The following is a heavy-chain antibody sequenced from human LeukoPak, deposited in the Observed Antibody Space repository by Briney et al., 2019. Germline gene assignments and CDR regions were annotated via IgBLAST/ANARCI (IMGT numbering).Heavy chain of an antibody. D-gene: IGHD3-10*01. CDR2: ISAYNGNT. J-gene: IGHJ4*02. Sequence: GASVKVSCKASGGTFSSYAISWVRQAPGQGLEWMGWISAYNGNTNYAQKLQGRVTMTTDTSTSTAYMELRSLRSDDTAVYYCARAPLWGNYFDYWGQGTLVTVSS. V-gene: IGHV1-18*01. CDR1: GGTFSSYA. CDR3: ARAPLWGNYFDY.